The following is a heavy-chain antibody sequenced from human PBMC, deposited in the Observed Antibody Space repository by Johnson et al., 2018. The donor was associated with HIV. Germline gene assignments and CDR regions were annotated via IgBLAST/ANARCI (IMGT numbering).Heavy chain of an antibody. Sequence: VHLVESGGGLVQPGGSLRLSCAASGFTFSSYVLSWVRQAPGKGLAWVSSISGSGGSTYYADSVKGRFTISRDNSKNTLYLQMNSLRAEDTAFYYCAREGLLLYKGAFDIWGQGTMVTVSS. CDR3: AREGLLLYKGAFDI. CDR1: GFTFSSYV. V-gene: IGHV3-23*04. J-gene: IGHJ3*02. D-gene: IGHD2-15*01. CDR2: ISGSGGST.